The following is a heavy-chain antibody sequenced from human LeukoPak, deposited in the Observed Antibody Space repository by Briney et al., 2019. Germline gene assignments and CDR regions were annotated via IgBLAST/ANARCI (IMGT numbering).Heavy chain of an antibody. CDR3: ARDNESVDTIDY. Sequence: GGSLRLSCAASGFTFSDYYMSWIRQAPGKGLEWVSYISSSGSTIYYADSVKGRFTISRDNAKNSLYLQMNSLRAEDTAVCYCARDNESVDTIDYWGQGTLVTVSS. D-gene: IGHD5-18*01. V-gene: IGHV3-11*01. CDR1: GFTFSDYY. J-gene: IGHJ4*02. CDR2: ISSSGSTI.